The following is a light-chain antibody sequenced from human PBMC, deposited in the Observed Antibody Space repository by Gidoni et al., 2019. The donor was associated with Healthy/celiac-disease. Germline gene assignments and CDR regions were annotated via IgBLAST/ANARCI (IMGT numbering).Light chain of an antibody. CDR3: NSRDSSGNHVV. Sequence: CIGDSLRSYYSSWYQQKPGQAPVLVIYGKNNRPSGIPDRFSGSSSGNTASLTSTGAQAEDEADYYCNSRDSSGNHVVFGGGTKLTVL. CDR2: GKN. J-gene: IGLJ2*01. V-gene: IGLV3-19*01. CDR1: SLRSYY.